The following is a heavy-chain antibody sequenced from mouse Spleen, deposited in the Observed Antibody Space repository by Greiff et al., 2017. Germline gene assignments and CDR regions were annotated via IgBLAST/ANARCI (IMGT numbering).Heavy chain of an antibody. V-gene: IGHV5-17*01. CDR2: ISSGSSTI. CDR3: ARNYGKYYFDY. J-gene: IGHJ2*01. Sequence: EVKVEESGGGLVKPGGSLKLSCAASGFTFSDYGMHWVRQAPEKGLEWVAYISSGSSTIYYADTVKGRFTISRDNAKNTLFLQMTSLRSEDTAMYYCARNYGKYYFDYWGQGTTLTVSS. D-gene: IGHD1-2*01. CDR1: GFTFSDYG.